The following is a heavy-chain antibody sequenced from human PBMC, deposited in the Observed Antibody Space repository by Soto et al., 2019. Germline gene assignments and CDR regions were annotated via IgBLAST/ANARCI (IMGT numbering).Heavy chain of an antibody. Sequence: QVQLVQSGAEVKKPGSSVKVTCKASGAIFSSNAISWVRQAPGQGLEWMGGILPIFGRTNYAQKFQGRVTITADESTRTDYMELSSLKSEDTAVYYCATGGRGYSYAASFYLEYWGQGTLVTVSS. CDR3: ATGGRGYSYAASFYLEY. D-gene: IGHD5-18*01. V-gene: IGHV1-69*01. CDR2: ILPIFGRT. J-gene: IGHJ4*02. CDR1: GAIFSSNA.